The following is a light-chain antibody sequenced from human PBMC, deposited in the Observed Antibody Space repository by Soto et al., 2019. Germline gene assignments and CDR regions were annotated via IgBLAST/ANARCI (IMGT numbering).Light chain of an antibody. CDR1: HDINYY. CDR2: DAS. V-gene: IGKV1-33*01. J-gene: IGKJ4*01. Sequence: DIQMTQSPSSLSASVGDRVSITCQASHDINYYLNWYQQKPGTAPKLLIYDASNLQAGVTPSFSGGGSGTSFVLIISNLQPEDIATYYCQQYYDDLRTFGGGTKVEI. CDR3: QQYYDDLRT.